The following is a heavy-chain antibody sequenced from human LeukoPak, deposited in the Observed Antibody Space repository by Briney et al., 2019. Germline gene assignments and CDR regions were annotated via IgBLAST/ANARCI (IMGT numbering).Heavy chain of an antibody. CDR1: GGSISSGGYY. CDR2: IYYSGST. CDR3: AADLQAFAFDI. V-gene: IGHV4-31*03. D-gene: IGHD3-3*02. J-gene: IGHJ3*02. Sequence: PSQTLSLTCTVSGGSISSGGYYWSWIRQHPGKGLEWIGYIYYSGSTFHNPSLKSRVTISADTSKNQFSLKLNSVTAADTAVYYCAADLQAFAFDIWGQGTMVTVSS.